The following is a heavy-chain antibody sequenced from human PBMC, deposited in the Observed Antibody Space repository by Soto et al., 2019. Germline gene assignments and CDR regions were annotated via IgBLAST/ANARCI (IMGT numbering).Heavy chain of an antibody. CDR3: ARVEINGTYYYYAMDV. Sequence: GASVKVSCKASGYTFTSYGISWVRQAPGQGLEWMGWISAYNGNTNYAQKLQGRVTMTTDTSTSTAYMELRSLRSDDTAVYYCARVEINGTYYYYAMDVWGQGTTVTVSS. CDR1: GYTFTSYG. CDR2: ISAYNGNT. V-gene: IGHV1-18*04. J-gene: IGHJ6*02. D-gene: IGHD1-20*01.